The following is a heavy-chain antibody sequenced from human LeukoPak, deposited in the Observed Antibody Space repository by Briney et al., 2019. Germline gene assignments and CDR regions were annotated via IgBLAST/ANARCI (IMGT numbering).Heavy chain of an antibody. Sequence: GGSLRLSCAASGFTFSSSAMSWVRQAPGKGLEWVSSISSSSSYIYYADSVKGRFTISRDNAKNSLYLQMNSLRAEDTAVYYCARVVAVAGKEGDYWGQGTLVTVSS. D-gene: IGHD6-19*01. J-gene: IGHJ4*02. V-gene: IGHV3-21*01. CDR1: GFTFSSSA. CDR3: ARVVAVAGKEGDY. CDR2: ISSSSSYI.